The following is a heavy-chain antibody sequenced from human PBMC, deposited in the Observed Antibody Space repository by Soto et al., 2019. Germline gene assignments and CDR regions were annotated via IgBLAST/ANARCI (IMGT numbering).Heavy chain of an antibody. CDR2: IYYSGST. D-gene: IGHD4-4*01. CDR1: GGSISSSSYY. J-gene: IGHJ6*02. V-gene: IGHV4-39*01. CDR3: AEGGQDYSNFPPPYYYGMDV. Sequence: SETLSLTCTVSGGSISSSSYYWGWIRQPPGKGLEWIGSIYYSGSTYYNPSLKSRVTISVDTSKNQFSLKLSSVTAADTAVYYCAEGGQDYSNFPPPYYYGMDVWGQGTTVTVSS.